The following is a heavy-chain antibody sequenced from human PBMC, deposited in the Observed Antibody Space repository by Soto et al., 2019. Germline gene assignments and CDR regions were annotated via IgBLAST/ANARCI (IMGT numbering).Heavy chain of an antibody. V-gene: IGHV3-23*01. D-gene: IGHD1-7*01. J-gene: IGHJ4*02. CDR2: MSGSSSNT. CDR1: GLTFSNYA. CDR3: AKNQERELPRVIDF. Sequence: GGSLRLSCATSGLTFSNYAMSWVRQSPGGGLEWVSCMSGSSSNTYYADYVRCRLTISRDRSKNTLYLQMSSLRAEDTALYYCAKNQERELPRVIDFWGQGTLVTVSS.